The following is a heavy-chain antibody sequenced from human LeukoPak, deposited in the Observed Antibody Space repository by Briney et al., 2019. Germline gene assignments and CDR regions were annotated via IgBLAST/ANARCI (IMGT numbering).Heavy chain of an antibody. CDR1: GGSISSSSYY. Sequence: SETLSLTCTVSGGSISSSSYYWGWIRQPPGKGLEWIGEVYHTGSTNHNPSLKSRVTISVDKSNNQFSLKLTSVTAADTAVYYCASRHDSGPYWGQGTLVTVPS. D-gene: IGHD4-17*01. V-gene: IGHV4-39*07. CDR2: VYHTGST. CDR3: ASRHDSGPY. J-gene: IGHJ4*02.